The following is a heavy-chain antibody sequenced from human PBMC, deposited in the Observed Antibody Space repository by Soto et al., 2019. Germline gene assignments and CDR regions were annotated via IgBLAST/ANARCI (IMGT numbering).Heavy chain of an antibody. CDR3: ARYGPPLSYDFSEYNWFDP. V-gene: IGHV5-10-1*01. CDR1: GYSFTSYW. D-gene: IGHD3-3*01. J-gene: IGHJ5*02. Sequence: PGESLKISCKGSGYSFTSYWISWVRQMPGKGLEWMGRIDPSDSYTNYSPSFQGHVTISADKSISTAYLQWSSLKASDTAMYYCARYGPPLSYDFSEYNWFDPWGQGTLVTVSS. CDR2: IDPSDSYT.